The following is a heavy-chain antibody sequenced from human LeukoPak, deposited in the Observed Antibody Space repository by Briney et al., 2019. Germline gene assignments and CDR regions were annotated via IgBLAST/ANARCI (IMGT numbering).Heavy chain of an antibody. V-gene: IGHV4-39*01. J-gene: IGHJ3*02. CDR3: VRGDDFGDPQDSDAFDI. CDR2: IYYSGNT. Sequence: SETLSLTCTVSGGYINSNSYYWGWVRQPPGKGLEWIGSIYYSGNTYYNPSLKSRVTISVDTAKNQFSLKLNSVTAADTAVYYCVRGDDFGDPQDSDAFDIWGQGTMVTVSS. D-gene: IGHD4-17*01. CDR1: GGYINSNSYY.